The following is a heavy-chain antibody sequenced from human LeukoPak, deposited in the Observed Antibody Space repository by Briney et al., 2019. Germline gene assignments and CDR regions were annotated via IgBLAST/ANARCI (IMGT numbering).Heavy chain of an antibody. V-gene: IGHV3-21*01. CDR1: GFTFSGYT. CDR3: AKGGATRGRFEN. D-gene: IGHD1-26*01. CDR2: ISSGSKYI. Sequence: GGSLRLSCAASGFTFSGYTMNWVRQAPGKGLKWVSSISSGSKYIYYADSLKDRFTISRDNARNSLYLQVNSLRAEDTAVYYCAKGGATRGRFENWGQGTLVTVSS. J-gene: IGHJ4*02.